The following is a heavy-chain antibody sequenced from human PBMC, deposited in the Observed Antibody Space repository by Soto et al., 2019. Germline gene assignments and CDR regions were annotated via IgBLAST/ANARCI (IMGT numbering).Heavy chain of an antibody. V-gene: IGHV3-30*03. CDR3: VSDRGYGHASVPYS. CDR2: ISYDGGLQ. J-gene: IGHJ4*02. Sequence: QAHLVESGGGVVQPGRSLRLSCAASGFTFTSYGMHWVRLAPGTRLEWVAVISYDGGLQHYADSVKGRFTISRDNSKNMVLLQMNSLRAEDTAVYYCVSDRGYGHASVPYSWGQGTLVSVSS. CDR1: GFTFTSYG. D-gene: IGHD5-18*01.